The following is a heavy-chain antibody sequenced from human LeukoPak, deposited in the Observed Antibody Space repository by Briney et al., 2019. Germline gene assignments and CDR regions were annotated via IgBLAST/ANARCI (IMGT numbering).Heavy chain of an antibody. CDR1: GGSISSSSYY. Sequence: PSETLSLTCTVSGGSISSSSYYWGWIRQPPGKGLEWIGSIYYSGSTYYNPSLKSRVTISVDTSKNQFSLKPSSVTAADTAVYYCARAGYCSGGSCYSPIDYWGQGTLVTVSS. J-gene: IGHJ4*02. V-gene: IGHV4-39*07. CDR2: IYYSGST. CDR3: ARAGYCSGGSCYSPIDY. D-gene: IGHD2-15*01.